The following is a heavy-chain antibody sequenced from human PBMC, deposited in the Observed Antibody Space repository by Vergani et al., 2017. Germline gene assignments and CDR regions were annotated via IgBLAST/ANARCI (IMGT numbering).Heavy chain of an antibody. D-gene: IGHD3-10*01. CDR2: IDWDDDK. J-gene: IGHJ6*02. CDR3: ARVLWFGGGDYYYGMDV. Sequence: QVTLRESGPALVKPTQTLTLTCTFSGFSLSTSGMCVSWIRQPPGKALEWLALIDWDDDKYYSTSLKTRLTISKDTSKNQVVLTMTNMDPVDTATYYCARVLWFGGGDYYYGMDVWGQGTTVTVSS. CDR1: GFSLSTSGMC. V-gene: IGHV2-70*01.